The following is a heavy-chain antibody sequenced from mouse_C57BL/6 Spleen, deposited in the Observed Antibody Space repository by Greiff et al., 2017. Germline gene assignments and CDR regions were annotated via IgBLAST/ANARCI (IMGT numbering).Heavy chain of an antibody. Sequence: QVQLKEPGAELVRPGTSVKMSCKASGYTFTNYWIGWVKQRPGHGLEWIGDIHPSGGYTNYNQKFKGKATLTVDKSSSTAYMQLSSLASEASAIYYGARWGDDYYAMDYWGQGTSVTVSS. CDR3: ARWGDDYYAMDY. J-gene: IGHJ4*01. V-gene: IGHV1-63*01. CDR1: GYTFTNYW. CDR2: IHPSGGYT.